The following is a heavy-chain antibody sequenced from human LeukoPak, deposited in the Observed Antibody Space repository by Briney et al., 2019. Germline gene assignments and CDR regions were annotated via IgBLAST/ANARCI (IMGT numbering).Heavy chain of an antibody. CDR2: KHNDGSDR. Sequence: PGGSLRLSCAASGFTFSSYGMHWVRQAPGKGLEWVGFKHNDGSDRSHADSVKGRFTISRDNSKNTLYLQMSSLRTEDTAVYYCAKESRGWAVDYWGQGTLVTVSS. D-gene: IGHD6-19*01. V-gene: IGHV3-30*02. J-gene: IGHJ4*02. CDR3: AKESRGWAVDY. CDR1: GFTFSSYG.